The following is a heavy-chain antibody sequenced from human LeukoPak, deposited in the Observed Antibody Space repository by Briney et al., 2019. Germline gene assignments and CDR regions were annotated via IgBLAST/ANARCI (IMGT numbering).Heavy chain of an antibody. V-gene: IGHV6-1*01. CDR2: TYYRSKWYN. J-gene: IGHJ4*02. D-gene: IGHD6-13*01. CDR1: GDSVSSNSAA. Sequence: SQTLSLTCAISGDSVSSNSAAWNWIRQSPSRGLEWLVRTYYRSKWYNDYAVSVKSRITINPDTSKNQFSLQLTSVTPEDTAVYCCARAGRAAAAKYYFDYWGQGTLVTVSS. CDR3: ARAGRAAAAKYYFDY.